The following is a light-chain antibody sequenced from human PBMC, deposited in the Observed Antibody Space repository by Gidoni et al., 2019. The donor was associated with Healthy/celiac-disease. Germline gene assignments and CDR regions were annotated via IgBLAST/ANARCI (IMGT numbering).Light chain of an antibody. CDR2: RAS. Sequence: EIVLTQSPGTLSLSPGERATLSCRASQSVSSSYLAWYQQKPGQAPRHLIYRASSRATGIPDRFSGSGSGTDFTLTISRLEPEDFAVYYCQQYGSSPLTFGQGTRLEIK. J-gene: IGKJ5*01. CDR1: QSVSSSY. V-gene: IGKV3-20*01. CDR3: QQYGSSPLT.